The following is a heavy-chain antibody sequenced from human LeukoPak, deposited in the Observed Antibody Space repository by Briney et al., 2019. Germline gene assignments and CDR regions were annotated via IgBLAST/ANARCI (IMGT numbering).Heavy chain of an antibody. CDR2: IYSGGST. CDR3: ARDGDTVLTRGYYYYMDV. Sequence: TGGSLRLSCAASGFTVSSNYMYWVRQAPGKGLEWVSVIYSGGSTYYADSVKGRFTISRDNARNSLYLQMNSLRAEDTALYYCARDGDTVLTRGYYYYMDVWGKGTTVTVSS. CDR1: GFTVSSNY. D-gene: IGHD4-23*01. V-gene: IGHV3-53*01. J-gene: IGHJ6*03.